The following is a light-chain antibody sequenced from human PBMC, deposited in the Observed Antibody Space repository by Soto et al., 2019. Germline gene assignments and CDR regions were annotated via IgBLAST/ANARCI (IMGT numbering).Light chain of an antibody. CDR2: GAS. J-gene: IGKJ1*01. Sequence: EIVLTQSPGTLSLSPGERATLSCRASQSVSSIYLAWYQQKPGQAPRLLIYGASSRATGIPDRFSGSGSGTDFSLTISRLEPEDFAVYYCQQYSSSWTFGQGTKVEIK. CDR1: QSVSSIY. CDR3: QQYSSSWT. V-gene: IGKV3-20*01.